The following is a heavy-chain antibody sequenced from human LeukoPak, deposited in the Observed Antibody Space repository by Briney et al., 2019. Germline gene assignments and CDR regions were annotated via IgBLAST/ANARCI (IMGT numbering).Heavy chain of an antibody. CDR2: INPNSGGT. CDR1: GYTFTGYY. Sequence: GASVKVSCKASGYTFTGYYMHWVRQAPGQGLEWMGWINPNSGGTNYAQKFQGRVTMTRDTSISTAYMELSSLRSEDTAVYYCATEITRHPHSIAAAGSAQHWGQGTLVTVSS. J-gene: IGHJ1*01. D-gene: IGHD6-13*01. V-gene: IGHV1-2*02. CDR3: ATEITRHPHSIAAAGSAQH.